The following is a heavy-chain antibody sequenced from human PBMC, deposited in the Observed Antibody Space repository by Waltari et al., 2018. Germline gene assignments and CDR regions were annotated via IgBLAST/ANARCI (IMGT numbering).Heavy chain of an antibody. CDR2: IYYSGST. D-gene: IGHD3-22*01. CDR3: ARAPDYYDSSGYAYYFDY. Sequence: QVQLQESGPGLVKPSETLSITCTVPGGSLSSYYWSWIRQPHGKGLESIGYIYYSGSTNYNPSLKSRVTISVDTSKNQFSLKLSSVTAADTAVYYCARAPDYYDSSGYAYYFDYWGQGTLVTVSS. V-gene: IGHV4-59*01. J-gene: IGHJ4*02. CDR1: GGSLSSYY.